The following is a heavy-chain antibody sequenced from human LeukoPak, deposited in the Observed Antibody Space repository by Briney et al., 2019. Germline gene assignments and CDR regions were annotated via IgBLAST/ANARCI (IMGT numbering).Heavy chain of an antibody. CDR3: AKTRGDYGVDYLDY. CDR1: GFTFSYYG. D-gene: IGHD4-17*01. CDR2: ISYDGNTK. V-gene: IGHV3-30*18. Sequence: PGGSLRLSCAASGFTFSYYGMHWVRQAPGKGLEWVAVISYDGNTKSYADSVKGRFTLSRDNSKNTLYLQMNSLRAEDTAVYYCAKTRGDYGVDYLDYWGQGTLVTVSS. J-gene: IGHJ4*02.